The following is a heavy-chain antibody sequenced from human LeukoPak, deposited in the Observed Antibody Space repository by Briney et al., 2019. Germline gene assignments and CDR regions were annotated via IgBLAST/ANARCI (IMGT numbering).Heavy chain of an antibody. CDR3: ARQTIAAAGRAFYDY. D-gene: IGHD6-13*01. CDR1: GGSISGNTYY. J-gene: IGHJ4*02. Sequence: SSETLSLTCTLSGGSISGNTYYWGWIRQPPGKGLEWIGSIYYSGNTYCNPSLKSRVTISIDTSKNQFSLKLSLVTAAETAVYYCARQTIAAAGRAFYDYWGQGTLVTVSS. CDR2: IYYSGNT. V-gene: IGHV4-39*01.